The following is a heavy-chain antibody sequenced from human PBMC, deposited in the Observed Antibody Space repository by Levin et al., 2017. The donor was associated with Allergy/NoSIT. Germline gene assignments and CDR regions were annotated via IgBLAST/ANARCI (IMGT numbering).Heavy chain of an antibody. CDR3: ARAGITYGSGFHAFDV. V-gene: IGHV1-69*06. J-gene: IGHJ3*01. CDR1: GGPFSSYA. Sequence: SCKTSGGPFSSYAFSWVRQAPGQGLEWMGGIIPSFGTPNYAQRFPDRVTITADTSTSTVFMEVSSLRSEDTAVYYCARAGITYGSGFHAFDVWGEGTMVIVSS. D-gene: IGHD3-10*01. CDR2: IIPSFGTP.